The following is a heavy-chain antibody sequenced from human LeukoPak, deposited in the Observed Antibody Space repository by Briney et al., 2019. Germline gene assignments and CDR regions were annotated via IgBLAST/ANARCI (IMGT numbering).Heavy chain of an antibody. V-gene: IGHV3-30*02. CDR2: IHYDGSNN. CDR1: GFTFSSYA. CDR3: AKDHGSSDWYYFDY. D-gene: IGHD6-13*01. J-gene: IGHJ4*02. Sequence: GGSLRLSCAASGFTFSSYAMHWVRQAPGKGLEWVAFIHYDGSNNYYADSVKGRFTISRDDSKNTLYLQMNTLRADDTAVYYCAKDHGSSDWYYFDYWGQGTLVTVSS.